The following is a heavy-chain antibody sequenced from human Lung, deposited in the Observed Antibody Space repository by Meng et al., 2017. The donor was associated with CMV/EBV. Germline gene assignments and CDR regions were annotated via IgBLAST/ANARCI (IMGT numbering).Heavy chain of an antibody. CDR2: IRSKAYGGTT. Sequence: SCTASGFTFGDYALSWVRQAPGRGLEWVGFIRSKAYGGTTEYAASVKGRFTISRDDSKGIAYRQMNSLKSEDTAVYYSTRSYDSTGYYPGYFQHWXQGTLVTVSS. CDR1: GFTFGDYA. D-gene: IGHD3-22*01. J-gene: IGHJ1*01. CDR3: TRSYDSTGYYPGYFQH. V-gene: IGHV3-49*04.